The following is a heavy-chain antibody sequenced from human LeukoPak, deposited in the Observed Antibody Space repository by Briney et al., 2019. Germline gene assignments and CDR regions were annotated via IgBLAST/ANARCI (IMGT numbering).Heavy chain of an antibody. Sequence: GGSLRLSCTASGFTLGDYAMSWVRQAPGKGVEGVGFIRSKAYGGTTEYAASVKGRFTISRDDSKSIAYLQMNSLRTEDTAVYYCTRPADVDIVATMYYWGQGTLVTVSS. J-gene: IGHJ4*02. CDR3: TRPADVDIVATMYY. V-gene: IGHV3-49*04. D-gene: IGHD5-12*01. CDR1: GFTLGDYA. CDR2: IRSKAYGGTT.